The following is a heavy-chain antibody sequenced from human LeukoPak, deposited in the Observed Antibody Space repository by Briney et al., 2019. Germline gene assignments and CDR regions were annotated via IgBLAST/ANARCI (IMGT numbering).Heavy chain of an antibody. CDR3: ARAAAADPKNWFDP. J-gene: IGHJ5*02. V-gene: IGHV4-38-2*01. Sequence: SETLSLTCAASGYSINSGHYWGWIRQPRGKGLGWMGSIHHSGTSYYNPSLKSRVTISGDTSKNQFSLKLTSVTATDTAVYYCARAAAADPKNWFDPWGQGTLVTVSS. CDR1: GYSINSGHY. CDR2: IHHSGTS. D-gene: IGHD6-13*01.